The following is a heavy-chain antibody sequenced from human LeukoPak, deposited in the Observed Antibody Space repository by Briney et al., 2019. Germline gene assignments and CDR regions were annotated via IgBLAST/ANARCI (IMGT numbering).Heavy chain of an antibody. D-gene: IGHD5-24*01. Sequence: GRSLRLSCAASGFTFDDYAMPWVRQAPGKGLEWVSGISWNSGSIGYADSVKGRFTISRDNAKNSLYLQMNSLRAEDTALYYCAKVKGKGRWLQYYFDYWGQGTLVTVSS. CDR2: ISWNSGSI. CDR3: AKVKGKGRWLQYYFDY. CDR1: GFTFDDYA. V-gene: IGHV3-9*01. J-gene: IGHJ4*02.